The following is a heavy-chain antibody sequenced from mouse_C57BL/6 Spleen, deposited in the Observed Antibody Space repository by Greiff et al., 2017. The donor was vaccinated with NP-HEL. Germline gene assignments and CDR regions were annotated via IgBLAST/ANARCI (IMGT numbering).Heavy chain of an antibody. Sequence: VQLQQSGAELVRPGASVTLSCKASGYTFTDYEMHWVKQRPGQGLEWIGAIYPGNSDTSYNQKFKGKAKLTAVTSASTAYMELSSLTNEDSAVYYCTEGILLPLDVWGTGTTVTVSS. V-gene: IGHV1-5*01. J-gene: IGHJ1*03. CDR3: TEGILLPLDV. CDR2: IYPGNSDT. D-gene: IGHD1-1*01. CDR1: GYTFTDYE.